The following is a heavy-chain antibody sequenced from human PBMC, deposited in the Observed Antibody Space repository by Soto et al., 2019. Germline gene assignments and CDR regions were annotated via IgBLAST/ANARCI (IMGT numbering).Heavy chain of an antibody. CDR3: AAPRHDFWSGDDDGDAFDI. CDR2: IIPILGIA. D-gene: IGHD3-3*01. CDR1: GGTFSSYT. V-gene: IGHV1-69*02. J-gene: IGHJ3*02. Sequence: QVQLVQSGAEVKKPGSSVKVSCKASGGTFSSYTISWVRQAPGQGLEWMGRIIPILGIAHYAQKVQGRVTITANKYTSTAYMELSSLRSEDTAVYYCAAPRHDFWSGDDDGDAFDIWGQGRMVTVSS.